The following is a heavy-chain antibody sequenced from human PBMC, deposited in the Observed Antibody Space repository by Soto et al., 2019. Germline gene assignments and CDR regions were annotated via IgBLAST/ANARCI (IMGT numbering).Heavy chain of an antibody. CDR2: IYHSGST. Sequence: QVQLQESGPGLVKPSGTLSLTCAVSGGSISSSNWWSWVRQPPGKGLEWIGEIYHSGSTNYNPSLKSRVTISVDTSKNQFSLKLSSVTAADTAVYYCARAPRRYCSSTSCPRRGYYYYGMDVWGQGTTVTVSS. V-gene: IGHV4-4*02. CDR1: GGSISSSNW. CDR3: ARAPRRYCSSTSCPRRGYYYYGMDV. J-gene: IGHJ6*02. D-gene: IGHD2-2*01.